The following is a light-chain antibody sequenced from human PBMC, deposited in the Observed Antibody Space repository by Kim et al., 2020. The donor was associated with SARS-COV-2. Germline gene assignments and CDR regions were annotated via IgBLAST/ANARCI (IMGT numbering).Light chain of an antibody. CDR2: WAS. Sequence: DIVMIQSPDSLAVSLGERAAINCKSSQSLFLTSNNKNYLAWFQQKPGQPPRLLFYWASTRQAGVPSRFTASGSGTNFTLTISTLQAEDVALYFGHQYSTRPWTFGRGTKVDIK. V-gene: IGKV4-1*01. CDR3: HQYSTRPWT. CDR1: QSLFLTSNNKNY. J-gene: IGKJ1*01.